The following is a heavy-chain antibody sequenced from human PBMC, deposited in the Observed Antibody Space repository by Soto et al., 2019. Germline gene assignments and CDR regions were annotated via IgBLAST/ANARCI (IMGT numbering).Heavy chain of an antibody. CDR3: ARARVYATGPLDF. CDR2: ISSSSDYI. J-gene: IGHJ4*02. CDR1: GFTFTSYT. V-gene: IGHV3-21*02. Sequence: EVQLVESGGGLVKPGGPLRLSCAASGFTFTSYTMNWVRQAPGKGLEWVSSISSSSDYIYYADSMKGRVTISRDNAKNSLFPDMNSLTGEDTAVYYCARARVYATGPLDFWGQGTLVTVSS. D-gene: IGHD6-13*01.